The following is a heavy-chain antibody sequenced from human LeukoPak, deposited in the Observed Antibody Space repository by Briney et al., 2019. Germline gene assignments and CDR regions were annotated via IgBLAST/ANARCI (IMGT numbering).Heavy chain of an antibody. CDR1: GGTFSSYA. D-gene: IGHD3-3*01. J-gene: IGHJ4*02. Sequence: ASVKVSXKASGGTFSSYAISWMRQAPGQGLEWMGGIIPIFGTANYAQKFQGRVTITADESTSTAYMELSSLRSEDTAVYYCAREPHHTIWGQGTLVTVSS. V-gene: IGHV1-69*13. CDR3: AREPHHTI. CDR2: IIPIFGTA.